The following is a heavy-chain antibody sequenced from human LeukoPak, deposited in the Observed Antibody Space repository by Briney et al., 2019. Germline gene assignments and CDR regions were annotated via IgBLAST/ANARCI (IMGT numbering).Heavy chain of an antibody. CDR2: IWYDGGNK. CDR3: VKIARD. CDR1: GFTFSSYG. J-gene: IGHJ4*02. Sequence: GGSLRLSWAASGFTFSSYGTHWVRQARGKGLEWVAVIWYDGGNKYYAASVKGRFTIPRDNSKNTLYLQMSSLRTEDTAVYYCVKIARDWGQGTLVTVSS. V-gene: IGHV3-30*02.